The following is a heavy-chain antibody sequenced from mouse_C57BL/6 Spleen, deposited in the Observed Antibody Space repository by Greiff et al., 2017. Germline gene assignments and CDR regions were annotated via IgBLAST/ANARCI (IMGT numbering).Heavy chain of an antibody. D-gene: IGHD1-1*01. CDR2: IYPGNSDT. Sequence: EVQLQQSGTVLARPGASVKMSCKTSGYTFTSYWMHWVKQRPGQGLEWIGAIYPGNSDTSYNQKFKGKAKLTAVTSASTAYMELNSLTNEDTAVYYCTRTDYYGSSYHAMDYWGQGTSVTVSS. V-gene: IGHV1-5*01. J-gene: IGHJ4*01. CDR1: GYTFTSYW. CDR3: TRTDYYGSSYHAMDY.